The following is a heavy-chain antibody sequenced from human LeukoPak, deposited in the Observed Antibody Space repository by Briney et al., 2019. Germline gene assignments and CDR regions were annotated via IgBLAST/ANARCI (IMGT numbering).Heavy chain of an antibody. D-gene: IGHD1-26*01. CDR1: GYTLTELS. Sequence: GASVKVSCKVSGYTLTELSMHWVRQAPGKGLEWMGGFDPEDGETIYAQKFQGRVTITADKSTSTAYMELSSLRSEDTAVYYCAREKVGATHYYYYGMDVWGQGTTVTVSS. CDR3: AREKVGATHYYYYGMDV. J-gene: IGHJ6*02. V-gene: IGHV1-24*01. CDR2: FDPEDGET.